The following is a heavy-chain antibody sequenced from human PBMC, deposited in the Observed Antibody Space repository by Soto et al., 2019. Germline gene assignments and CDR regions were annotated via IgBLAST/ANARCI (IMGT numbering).Heavy chain of an antibody. D-gene: IGHD3-22*01. CDR1: GYTFTSYA. J-gene: IGHJ4*02. CDR3: ARSIVVVTSFDY. Sequence: QVQLVQSGAEVKKPGASVKVSCKASGYTFTSYAMHWVRQAPGQRLEWMGWINAGNVNTKYSQKFQGRVNITRDTSASTGYMELSSLRSEDTAVYYCARSIVVVTSFDYWGQGTLVTVSS. V-gene: IGHV1-3*01. CDR2: INAGNVNT.